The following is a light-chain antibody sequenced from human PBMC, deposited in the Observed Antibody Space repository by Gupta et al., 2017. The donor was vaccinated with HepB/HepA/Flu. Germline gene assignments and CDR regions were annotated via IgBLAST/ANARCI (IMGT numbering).Light chain of an antibody. J-gene: IGLJ3*02. Sequence: SYVLTQPPSVSVAPEQTATITCGGDNLERKSVHWYQQKPGQAPVMVIYYNRARPSGSPERISGSNSGKTATLTISRVEAGDEADYFCQVWDGTIDHPVFGGGTKLTVL. CDR3: QVWDGTIDHPV. CDR1: NLERKS. V-gene: IGLV3-21*04. CDR2: YNR.